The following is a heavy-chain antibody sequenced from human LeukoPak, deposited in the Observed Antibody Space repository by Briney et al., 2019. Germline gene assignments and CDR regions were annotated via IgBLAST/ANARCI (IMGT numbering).Heavy chain of an antibody. V-gene: IGHV3-23*01. J-gene: IGHJ4*02. Sequence: GGSLRLSCAASGFTFNGYAMSWVRQAPGKGLEWVSVISASGGNTYYADSVKGRFTISRDNSKNTLYLQMNSLRAEDTAVYYCAKENHGIVGATTLIDYWGQGTLVTVSS. D-gene: IGHD1-26*01. CDR2: ISASGGNT. CDR1: GFTFNGYA. CDR3: AKENHGIVGATTLIDY.